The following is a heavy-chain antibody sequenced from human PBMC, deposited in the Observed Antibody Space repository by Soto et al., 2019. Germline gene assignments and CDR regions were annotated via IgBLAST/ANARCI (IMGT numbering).Heavy chain of an antibody. V-gene: IGHV4-34*01. CDR3: ARAGYLKTYYYDSSGYYRSGYYYYGMDV. CDR1: GGSFSGYY. D-gene: IGHD3-22*01. J-gene: IGHJ6*02. Sequence: SETLSLTCAVYGGSFSGYYWSWIRQPPGKGLEWIGEVNHSGSTNYNPSLKSRVTISVDTSKNQFSLKLSSVTAADTAVYYCARAGYLKTYYYDSSGYYRSGYYYYGMDVWGQGXTVTVSS. CDR2: VNHSGST.